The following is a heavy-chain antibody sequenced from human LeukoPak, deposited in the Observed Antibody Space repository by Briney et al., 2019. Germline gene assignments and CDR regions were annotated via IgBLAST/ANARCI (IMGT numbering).Heavy chain of an antibody. CDR1: GGSFSGYY. CDR2: INHSGST. V-gene: IGHV4-34*01. D-gene: IGHD1-14*01. J-gene: IGHJ4*02. CDR3: ARGRTNRLGY. Sequence: SETLSLTCAVYGGSFSGYYWSWIRQPPGKGLEWIGEINHSGSTNYNPSLKGRVTISVDTSKNQFSLKLSSVTAADTAVYYCARGRTNRLGYWGQGTLVTVSS.